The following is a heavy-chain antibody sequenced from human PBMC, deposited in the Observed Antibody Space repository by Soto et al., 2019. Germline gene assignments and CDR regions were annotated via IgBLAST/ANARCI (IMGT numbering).Heavy chain of an antibody. V-gene: IGHV2-70*01. CDR2: IDWDDDK. CDR1: GFSLSTSGMC. D-gene: IGHD2-2*01. Sequence: GSGPTLLNPTQTLTLTCTFSGFSLSTSGMCVSWIRQPPGKALEWLALIDWDDDKYYSTSLKTRLTISKDTSKNQVVLTMTNMDPVDTATYYCARIKRGSSTSYYFDYWGQGTLVTVSS. J-gene: IGHJ4*02. CDR3: ARIKRGSSTSYYFDY.